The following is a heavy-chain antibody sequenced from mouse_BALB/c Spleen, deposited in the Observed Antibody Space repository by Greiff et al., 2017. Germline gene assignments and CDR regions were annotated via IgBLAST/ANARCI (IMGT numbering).Heavy chain of an antibody. J-gene: IGHJ3*01. CDR1: GYTFTSYW. CDR2: IYPGDGDT. Sequence: VQLQQSGAELARPGASVKLSCKASGYTFTSYWMQWVKQRPGQGLEWIGAIYPGDGDTRYTQKFKGKATLTADKSSSTAYMQLSSLASEDSAVYYCARWGSSGAYWGQGTLVTVSA. V-gene: IGHV1-87*01. D-gene: IGHD1-1*01. CDR3: ARWGSSGAY.